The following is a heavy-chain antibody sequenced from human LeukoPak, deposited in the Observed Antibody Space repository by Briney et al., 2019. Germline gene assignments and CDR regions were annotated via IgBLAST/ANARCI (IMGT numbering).Heavy chain of an antibody. V-gene: IGHV3-21*01. Sequence: GGSLRLSCAASGFTFSNAWMNWVRQAPGKGLEWVSSISSSSSHIYYADSVKGRFTISRDNAENSLFLQMNSLRAEDTAVYYCARSDTSGWPNFDYWGQGTLVTVSS. CDR1: GFTFSNAW. CDR3: ARSDTSGWPNFDY. D-gene: IGHD6-19*01. CDR2: ISSSSSHI. J-gene: IGHJ4*02.